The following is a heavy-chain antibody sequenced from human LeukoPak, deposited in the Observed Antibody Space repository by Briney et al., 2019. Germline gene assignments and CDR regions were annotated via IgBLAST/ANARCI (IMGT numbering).Heavy chain of an antibody. Sequence: GGSLRLSCAASGFTFSDFYMTWIRQAPGKGLEWISYISGGGSTIYYADSVKGRFTISRDNSKNTLYLQMGSLRAEDMAVYYCARAWVLWFGELSSSYMDVWGKGTTVTISS. CDR1: GFTFSDFY. V-gene: IGHV3-11*04. CDR3: ARAWVLWFGELSSSYMDV. CDR2: ISGGGSTI. J-gene: IGHJ6*03. D-gene: IGHD3-10*01.